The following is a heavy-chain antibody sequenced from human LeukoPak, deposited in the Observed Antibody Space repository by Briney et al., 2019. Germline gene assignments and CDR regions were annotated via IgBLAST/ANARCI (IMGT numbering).Heavy chain of an antibody. CDR2: IRSGGENT. V-gene: IGHV3-23*01. J-gene: IGHJ4*02. Sequence: GGSLRLSCAASGFTFSTYSMSWVRQAPGKGLEWVSAIRSGGENTHYADSVRGRFTISRDNSRGTLSLQMNSLRAEDTAVYFCAMLSWDGRVSFYWRQGTLVTVSS. CDR3: AMLSWDGRVSFY. CDR1: GFTFSTYS. D-gene: IGHD3/OR15-3a*01.